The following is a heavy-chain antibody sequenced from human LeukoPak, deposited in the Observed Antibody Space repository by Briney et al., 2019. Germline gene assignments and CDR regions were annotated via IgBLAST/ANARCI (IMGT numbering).Heavy chain of an antibody. Sequence: GASVKLSCKVSGSTLTELSMHWVRQAPGNRVEWLGGFDPEDGVRIYAQKFPGRVTMTEETSTDTAYMELSSLRSEDTAVYYCATLRSYWYSSSWYVAFDIWGQGTMVTVSS. CDR3: ATLRSYWYSSSWYVAFDI. J-gene: IGHJ3*02. D-gene: IGHD6-13*01. CDR1: GSTLTELS. CDR2: FDPEDGVR. V-gene: IGHV1-24*01.